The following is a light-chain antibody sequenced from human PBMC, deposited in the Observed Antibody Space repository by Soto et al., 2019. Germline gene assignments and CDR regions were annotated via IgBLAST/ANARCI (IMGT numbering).Light chain of an antibody. J-gene: IGLJ2*01. V-gene: IGLV2-23*01. CDR1: SSDVGSYNL. Sequence: QSVLTQPASVSGSPGQSITISCTGTSSDVGSYNLVSWYQQHPGKAPKLMIYEDIERPSGVSNRFSGSKSGNTASLTISGLQTEDEAYYYCCSYAGGTSVVFGGGTKVTVL. CDR2: EDI. CDR3: CSYAGGTSVV.